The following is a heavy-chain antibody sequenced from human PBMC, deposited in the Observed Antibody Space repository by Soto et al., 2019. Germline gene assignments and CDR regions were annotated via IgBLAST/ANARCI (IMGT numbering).Heavy chain of an antibody. J-gene: IGHJ6*01. D-gene: IGHD3-3*01. CDR3: ARGSVLRFLERLSYYYYGLDV. CDR2: INHSGST. V-gene: IGHV4-34*01. Sequence: SLRGGVDGGNCIDYGWSWISKKQGKGLEWIVEINHSGSTNYNPSLKSRVTKSVDTSKNQFSLKLSSVTAADTAVYYCARGSVLRFLERLSYYYYGLDVWGQATIVT. CDR1: GGNCIDYG.